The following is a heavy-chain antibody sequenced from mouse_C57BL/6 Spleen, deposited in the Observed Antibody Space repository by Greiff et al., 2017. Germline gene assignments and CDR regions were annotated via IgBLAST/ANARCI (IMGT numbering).Heavy chain of an antibody. J-gene: IGHJ3*01. CDR3: ARSGPYYGSSYVLSWFAY. Sequence: VQLQQPGAELVMPGASVKLSCKASGYTFTSYWMHWVKQRPGQGLEWIGEIDPSDSYTNYNQKFKGKSTLTVDKSSSTAYMQLSSLTSEDSAVYYCARSGPYYGSSYVLSWFAYWGQGTLVTVAA. CDR2: IDPSDSYT. D-gene: IGHD1-1*01. V-gene: IGHV1-69*01. CDR1: GYTFTSYW.